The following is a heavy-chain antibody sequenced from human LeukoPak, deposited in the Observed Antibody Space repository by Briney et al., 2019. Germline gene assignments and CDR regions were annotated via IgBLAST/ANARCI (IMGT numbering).Heavy chain of an antibody. CDR2: ISSSGSIM. V-gene: IGHV3-48*03. Sequence: GGSLRLSCAASGFTFSSYEMNWVRQAPGKGLEWVSYISSSGSIMYYADSVKGRFTISRDNAKNSLYLQMNSLRGEDTAIYYCARDSAVPAARDYYYYYMDVWGKGTTVTISS. CDR3: ARDSAVPAARDYYYYYMDV. CDR1: GFTFSSYE. J-gene: IGHJ6*03. D-gene: IGHD2-2*01.